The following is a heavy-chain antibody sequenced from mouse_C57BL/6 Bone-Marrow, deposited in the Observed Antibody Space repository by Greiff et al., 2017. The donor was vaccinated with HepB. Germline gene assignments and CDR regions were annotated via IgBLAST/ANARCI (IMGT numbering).Heavy chain of an antibody. CDR2: IDPSDSYT. CDR3: ARRRYGKPYWYFDV. CDR1: GYTFTSYW. Sequence: VQLQQPGAELVMPGASVKLSCKASGYTFTSYWMHWVKQRPGQGLEWIGEIDPSDSYTNYNQKFKGKSTLTGDKSSSTAYMQLSSLTSEDSAVYYCARRRYGKPYWYFDVWGTGTTVTVSS. V-gene: IGHV1-69*01. J-gene: IGHJ1*03. D-gene: IGHD2-1*01.